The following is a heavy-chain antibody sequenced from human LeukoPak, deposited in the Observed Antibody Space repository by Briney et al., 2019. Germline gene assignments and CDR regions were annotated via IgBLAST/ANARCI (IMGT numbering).Heavy chain of an antibody. CDR1: GITFVRSA. J-gene: IGHJ4*02. CDR2: LVVGSGNT. D-gene: IGHD2-21*02. CDR3: AADGCGGDCTLAY. V-gene: IGHV1-58*02. Sequence: GASVKVSCKASGITFVRSAIQWVRQAHGQPPEWIGWLVVGSGNTNYAQKFQDRVTITRDMSTSTAYMELSRLTSEDTAVYYCAADGCGGDCTLAYWGQGTLVSVSS.